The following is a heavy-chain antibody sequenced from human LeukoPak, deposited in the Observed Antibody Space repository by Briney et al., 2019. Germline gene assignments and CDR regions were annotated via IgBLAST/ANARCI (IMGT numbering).Heavy chain of an antibody. CDR1: GYTFTSYY. CDR3: ARDPPRIVVVVAATNYYGMDV. V-gene: IGHV1-46*01. Sequence: ASVKVSCKASGYTFTSYYMHWVRQAPGQGLEWMGIINPSGGSTSYAQKFQGRVTMTRDTSTSTVYMELSSLRSEDTAVYYCARDPPRIVVVVAATNYYGMDVWGQGTTVSVSS. D-gene: IGHD2-15*01. CDR2: INPSGGST. J-gene: IGHJ6*02.